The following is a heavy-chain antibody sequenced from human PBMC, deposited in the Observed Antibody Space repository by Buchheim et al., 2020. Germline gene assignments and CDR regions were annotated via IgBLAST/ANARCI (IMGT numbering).Heavy chain of an antibody. CDR3: ARTYYDILTGAASGMDV. CDR2: ISYDGSNK. Sequence: QEQLVESGGGVVQPGRSLRLSCAASGFTFSSYDMHWVRQAPGKGLEWVAVISYDGSNKYYADSVKGRFTISRDNSKNTLYLQMNSLRAEDTAVYYCARTYYDILTGAASGMDVWGQGTT. D-gene: IGHD3-9*01. J-gene: IGHJ6*02. V-gene: IGHV3-30*03. CDR1: GFTFSSYD.